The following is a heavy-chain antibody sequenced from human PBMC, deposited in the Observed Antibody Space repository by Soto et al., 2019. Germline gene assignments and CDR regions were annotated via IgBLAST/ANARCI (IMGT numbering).Heavy chain of an antibody. CDR1: GGSISSTTYY. CDR3: ARYYDTSNRPYFHH. J-gene: IGHJ1*01. D-gene: IGHD3-22*01. V-gene: IGHV4-39*01. Sequence: LSLTCAVSGGSISSTTYYWAWIRQPPGKGLEWVATIYYSGATYYNPSLKSRLTISVDTSKNQFSLRLSSVTAADTAMYYCARYYDTSNRPYFHHWGQGTRVTVSS. CDR2: IYYSGAT.